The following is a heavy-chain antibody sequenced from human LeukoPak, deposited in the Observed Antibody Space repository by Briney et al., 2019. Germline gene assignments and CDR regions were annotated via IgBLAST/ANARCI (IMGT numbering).Heavy chain of an antibody. CDR2: INTNTGNP. V-gene: IGHV7-4-1*02. CDR3: ARGYSSSWYVSWSDY. J-gene: IGHJ4*02. Sequence: ASVKVSCTASGYTFTSYAMNWVRQAPGQGLEWMGWINTNTGNPTYAQGFTGRFVFSLDTSVSTAYLQISSLKAEDTAVYYCARGYSSSWYVSWSDYWGQGTLVTVSP. D-gene: IGHD6-13*01. CDR1: GYTFTSYA.